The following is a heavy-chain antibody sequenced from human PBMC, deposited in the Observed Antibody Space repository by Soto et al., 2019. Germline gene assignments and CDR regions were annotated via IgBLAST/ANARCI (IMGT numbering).Heavy chain of an antibody. Sequence: ASVKVSCKASGYTFTSYAMHWVRQAPGQRLEWMGWINAGNGNTKYSQKFQGRVTITRDTSASTAYMELSSLRSEDTAVYYCARDSRIAAALPYFDYWGQGTLVTVSS. CDR2: INAGNGNT. D-gene: IGHD6-13*01. J-gene: IGHJ4*02. CDR3: ARDSRIAAALPYFDY. V-gene: IGHV1-3*01. CDR1: GYTFTSYA.